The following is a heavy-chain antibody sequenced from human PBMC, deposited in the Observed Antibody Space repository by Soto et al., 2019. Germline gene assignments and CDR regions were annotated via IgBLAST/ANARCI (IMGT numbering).Heavy chain of an antibody. CDR2: INPNSGGT. J-gene: IGHJ3*02. CDR1: GYTFTNYA. D-gene: IGHD5-18*01. Sequence: ASVKASCKASGYTFTNYAIHWVRQAPGQRLEWMGWINPNSGGTNYAQKFQGWVTMTRDTSISTAYMELSRLRSDDTAVYYCARQFARGYSYGYSDAFDIWGQGTMVTVSS. V-gene: IGHV1-2*04. CDR3: ARQFARGYSYGYSDAFDI.